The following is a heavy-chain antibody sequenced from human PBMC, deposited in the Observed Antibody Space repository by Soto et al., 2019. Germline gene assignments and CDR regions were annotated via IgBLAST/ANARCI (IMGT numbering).Heavy chain of an antibody. D-gene: IGHD3-10*01. J-gene: IGHJ3*01. V-gene: IGHV3-48*02. CDR2: ISFDSGTI. Sequence: EALLEESGGGVVQPGGSLRLFCAASGFTFGSENMNWVRQAPGKGLEWIAYISFDSGTIYYADSVKGRFTISRDNAHNSLSLQMNSLTDDDTAVYYCAKSAGWFEGDSFNVWGHGTMVTISS. CDR1: GFTFGSEN. CDR3: AKSAGWFEGDSFNV.